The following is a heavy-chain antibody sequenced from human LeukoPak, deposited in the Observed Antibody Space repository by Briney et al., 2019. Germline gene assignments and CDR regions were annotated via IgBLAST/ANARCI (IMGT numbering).Heavy chain of an antibody. J-gene: IGHJ4*02. CDR2: IYTTGST. CDR3: ARDGAYYEFDY. D-gene: IGHD3-22*01. V-gene: IGHV4-4*07. CDR1: DASMSGYY. Sequence: PSETLSLTCTVSDASMSGYYWSWIRQPAGKGLEWIGRIYTTGSTSYNPPLKNRVTMSVDKSKKHFSLRLSSVTAADTAMYYCARDGAYYEFDYWGQGTLATVSS.